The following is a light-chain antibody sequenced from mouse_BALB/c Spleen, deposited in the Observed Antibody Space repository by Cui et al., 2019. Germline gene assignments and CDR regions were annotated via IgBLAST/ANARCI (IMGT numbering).Light chain of an antibody. J-gene: IGKJ4*01. V-gene: IGKV4-57*01. CDR1: SSVSY. Sequence: QIVLTQSPAIMSASPGEKVTITCSASSSVSYMHWFQQKPGTSPKLWIYSTSNLASGVPARFSGSGSGTSYSLTISRMEAEDAATYYCQQRSSYIFTFGSGTKLEIK. CDR3: QQRSSYIFT. CDR2: STS.